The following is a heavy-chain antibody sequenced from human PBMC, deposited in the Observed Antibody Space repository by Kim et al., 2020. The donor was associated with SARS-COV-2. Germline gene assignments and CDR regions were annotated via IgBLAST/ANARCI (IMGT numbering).Heavy chain of an antibody. CDR1: GGSISSYY. CDR2: IYYSGST. CDR3: AGHPSSSGWFIDS. V-gene: IGHV4-59*08. J-gene: IGHJ4*02. Sequence: SETLSLTCTVSGGSISSYYWSWIRQPPGKGLEWIGYIYYSGSTDYNPSLKSRVTISVDTSKNQFSLKLSSVTAADTAIYYCAGHPSSSGWFIDSWGQGTLVTVSS. D-gene: IGHD6-13*01.